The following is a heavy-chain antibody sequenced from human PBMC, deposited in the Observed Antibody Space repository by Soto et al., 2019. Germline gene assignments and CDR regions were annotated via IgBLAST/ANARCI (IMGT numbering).Heavy chain of an antibody. CDR3: ARDWFGIDY. V-gene: IGHV1-18*01. D-gene: IGHD3-16*01. J-gene: IGHJ4*02. CDR2: INPYNGNT. Sequence: QVQLVQSGAEVKKPGASVKVSCKASGYTFTSYGISWVRQAPGQGLEWMGWINPYNGNTNYAQKLQGRVTMTTDTSTNTAYMEVKSVRSDDTSVYYCARDWFGIDYWGQGTLVTVSS. CDR1: GYTFTSYG.